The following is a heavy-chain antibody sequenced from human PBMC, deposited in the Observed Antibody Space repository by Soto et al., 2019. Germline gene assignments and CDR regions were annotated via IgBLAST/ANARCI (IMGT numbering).Heavy chain of an antibody. V-gene: IGHV1-69*02. CDR1: GGTFGSYT. D-gene: IGHD5-12*01. J-gene: IGHJ4*02. CDR3: ALGSEVWLRFSHFDY. Sequence: SVKVSCKASGGTFGSYTSSWVRQAPGQGLEWMGRIIPILGIANYAQKFQGRVTISVDTSKNQFSLKLSSVTAADTAVYYCALGSEVWLRFSHFDYWGQGTLLTVSS. CDR2: IIPILGIA.